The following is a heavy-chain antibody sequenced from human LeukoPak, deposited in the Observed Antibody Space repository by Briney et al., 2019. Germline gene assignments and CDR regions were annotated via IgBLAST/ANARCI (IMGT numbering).Heavy chain of an antibody. CDR2: INSDGSST. J-gene: IGHJ5*02. V-gene: IGHV3-74*01. Sequence: GGSLRLSCAASGFTFSSYWMHWVRQSPGKGLVWVSRINSDGSSTSYADSVKGRFTISRDNAKNTLYLQMNSLRAEDTAVYYCARGGRYIDWYNWFDPWGQGTLVTVSS. CDR1: GFTFSSYW. D-gene: IGHD3-9*01. CDR3: ARGGRYIDWYNWFDP.